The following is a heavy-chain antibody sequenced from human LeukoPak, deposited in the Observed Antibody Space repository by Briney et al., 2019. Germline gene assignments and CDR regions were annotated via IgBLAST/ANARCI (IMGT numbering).Heavy chain of an antibody. CDR1: GFTFSTYG. J-gene: IGHJ6*02. V-gene: IGHV3-33*01. CDR3: TRDRPSWLQQGGLDV. CDR2: IWYDGSNK. D-gene: IGHD5-24*01. Sequence: GRSLRLSCAASGFTFSTYGAHWVRQAPGKGLEWVALIWYDGSNKHYADSVKGRFTISRDNSKNTLYLQMDSLRAEDTAVYYCTRDRPSWLQQGGLDVWGQGTTVTVSS.